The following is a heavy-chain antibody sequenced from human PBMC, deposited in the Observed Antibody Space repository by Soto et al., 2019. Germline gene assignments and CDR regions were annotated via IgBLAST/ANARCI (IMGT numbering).Heavy chain of an antibody. CDR3: ARGLTLWFGELSRRGGYYYYMDV. CDR2: INDSGNI. D-gene: IGHD3-10*01. V-gene: IGHV4-34*01. CDR1: GGSFSGYR. Sequence: QVQLQQWGAGLLKPSETLSLTCAVYGGSFSGYRWTWVRQTPGKGLEWIGEINDSGNINYNPSLKSRVILLVDTAKKQISLKLSSVTAAATAVYYCARGLTLWFGELSRRGGYYYYMDVWGEGTTVTVSS. J-gene: IGHJ6*03.